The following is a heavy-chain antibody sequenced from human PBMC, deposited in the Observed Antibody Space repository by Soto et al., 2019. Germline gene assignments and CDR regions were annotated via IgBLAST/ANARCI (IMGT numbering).Heavy chain of an antibody. V-gene: IGHV1-69*05. J-gene: IGHJ6*03. Sequence: GASVKVSCKASGGTFSSYAISWVRQAPGQGLEWMGGIIPIFGTANYAQKFQGRVTITRDESTSTAYMELSSLRSEDTAVYYCASTTQWLYASTNPPNYYMDVWGKGTTVTVSS. D-gene: IGHD6-19*01. CDR3: ASTTQWLYASTNPPNYYMDV. CDR1: GGTFSSYA. CDR2: IIPIFGTA.